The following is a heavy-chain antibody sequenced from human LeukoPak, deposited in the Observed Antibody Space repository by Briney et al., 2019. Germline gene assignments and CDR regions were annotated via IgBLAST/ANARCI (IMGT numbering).Heavy chain of an antibody. V-gene: IGHV3-21*01. CDR1: GFTFSSYS. CDR3: ASNPTAAVSYYYYYYMDV. CDR2: ISSSSSYI. D-gene: IGHD2-15*01. J-gene: IGHJ6*03. Sequence: GALRLSCAASGFTFSSYSMNWVRQAPGKGLEWVSSISSSSSYIYYADSVKGRFTISRDNAKIPLYLQMNSLRAEDTAVYYCASNPTAAVSYYYYYYMDVWGKGTTVTVSS.